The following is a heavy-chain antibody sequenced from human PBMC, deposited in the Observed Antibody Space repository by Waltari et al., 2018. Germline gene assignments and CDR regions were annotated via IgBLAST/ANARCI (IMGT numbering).Heavy chain of an antibody. Sequence: QLQLQESGPGLVKPSGPLSITCAVSGDSMSSTDCWSWVRQPPGKGLEWVGQVRGDGKTNYNPSFASRITISLDTYNKQFSLRVTSATAADTAIYYCARDRGRGLYLDSWGPGTVVTVSP. J-gene: IGHJ4*02. CDR2: VRGDGKT. CDR1: GDSMSSTDC. CDR3: ARDRGRGLYLDS. V-gene: IGHV4-4*02. D-gene: IGHD2-15*01.